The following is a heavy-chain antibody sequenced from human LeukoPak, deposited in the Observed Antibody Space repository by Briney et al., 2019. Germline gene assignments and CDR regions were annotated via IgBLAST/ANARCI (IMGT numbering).Heavy chain of an antibody. Sequence: GGSLRLSCAASGFTFSSYEMNWVRQAPGKGLEWVSYISSSGSTIYYADSVEGRFTISRDNAKNSLYLQMNSLRAEDTAVYYCAREGSSGDAFDIWGQGTMVTVSS. CDR1: GFTFSSYE. CDR3: AREGSSGDAFDI. D-gene: IGHD6-13*01. J-gene: IGHJ3*02. V-gene: IGHV3-48*03. CDR2: ISSSGSTI.